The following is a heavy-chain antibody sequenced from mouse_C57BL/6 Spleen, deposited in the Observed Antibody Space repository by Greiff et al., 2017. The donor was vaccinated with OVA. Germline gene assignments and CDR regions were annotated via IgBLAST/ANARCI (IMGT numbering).Heavy chain of an antibody. V-gene: IGHV14-3*01. CDR2: IDPANGNT. CDR3: AGLTIVTTGYFDV. J-gene: IGHJ1*03. CDR1: GFNIKNTY. D-gene: IGHD2-5*01. Sequence: VQLQQSVAELVRPGASVKLSCTASGFNIKNTYMHWVKQRPEQGLEWIGRIDPANGNTKYAPKFQGKAPITADTSSNTAYLQLSSLTSEDTAIDYCAGLTIVTTGYFDVWGTGTTVTVSS.